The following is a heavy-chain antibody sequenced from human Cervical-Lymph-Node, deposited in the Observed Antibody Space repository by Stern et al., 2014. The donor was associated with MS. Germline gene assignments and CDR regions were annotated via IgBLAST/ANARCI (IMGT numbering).Heavy chain of an antibody. D-gene: IGHD4-23*01. V-gene: IGHV4-59*08. Sequence: VQLVESGPGLVKPSETLSLTCTVSGDSISSYYWSWIRQPPGKGLEWIGHVYYSGTTSYNPSLTGRLTISVDTSKKHFSLKLTSVTAADTAVYYCARLSTVVDYWGQGTLVTVSS. CDR1: GDSISSYY. CDR3: ARLSTVVDY. CDR2: VYYSGTT. J-gene: IGHJ4*02.